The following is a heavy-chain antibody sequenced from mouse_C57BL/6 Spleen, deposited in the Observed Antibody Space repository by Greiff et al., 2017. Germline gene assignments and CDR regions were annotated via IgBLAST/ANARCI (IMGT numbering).Heavy chain of an antibody. CDR1: GYTFTDYY. CDR3: ARRDSYYAMDY. CDR2: INPNNGGT. J-gene: IGHJ4*01. Sequence: VQLQQSGPELVKPGASVKISCKASGYTFTDYYMNWVKQSHGKSLEWIGDINPNNGGTSYNQTFKGKATLPVDKSSSTAYMELRSLTSEDSAVYYCARRDSYYAMDYWGQGTSVTVSS. V-gene: IGHV1-26*01.